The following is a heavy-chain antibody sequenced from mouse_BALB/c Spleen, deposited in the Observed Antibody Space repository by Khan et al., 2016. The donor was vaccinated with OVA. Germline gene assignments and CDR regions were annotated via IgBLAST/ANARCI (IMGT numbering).Heavy chain of an antibody. CDR3: ARGTFDY. Sequence: VQLQQSGPELMKPGASVNISCKASGYSFTSYYIHWVKQSHGKSLEWIGYIDPFNGDTDYNQKFKGKATLTVDKSSNPAYMHLSSLTSEDSAVYYCARGTFDYWGQGTLVTVSA. D-gene: IGHD3-3*01. CDR2: IDPFNGDT. V-gene: IGHV1S135*01. CDR1: GYSFTSYY. J-gene: IGHJ3*01.